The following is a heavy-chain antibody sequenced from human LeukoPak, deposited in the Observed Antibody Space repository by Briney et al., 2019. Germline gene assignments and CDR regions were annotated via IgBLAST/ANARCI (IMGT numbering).Heavy chain of an antibody. Sequence: PSEALSLTCTVSGGSISSGAYYWGWIRQPPGQGLEWIGSIHYSGSTYYNPSLKSRVTISVDTSKNQFSRNLSSGTAADTAVYYCARAGTIWNPHTWGQGTLVTVSS. D-gene: IGHD3-3*01. CDR1: GGSISSGAYY. CDR2: IHYSGST. CDR3: ARAGTIWNPHT. J-gene: IGHJ5*02. V-gene: IGHV4-39*07.